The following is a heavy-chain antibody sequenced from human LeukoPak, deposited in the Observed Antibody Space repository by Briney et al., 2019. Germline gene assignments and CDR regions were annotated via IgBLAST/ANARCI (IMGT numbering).Heavy chain of an antibody. CDR2: MNPNSGNT. CDR1: GYTFTSFD. Sequence: GASVKVSCKASGYTFTSFDINWVRQAPGQGLEWTGWMNPNSGNTGYAQKFQGRVTMTRNTSISTAYMELSSLRSEDTAVYYCARGRLEGDISSGYWGQGILVSVSS. CDR3: ARGRLEGDISSGY. D-gene: IGHD2-21*01. V-gene: IGHV1-8*01. J-gene: IGHJ4*02.